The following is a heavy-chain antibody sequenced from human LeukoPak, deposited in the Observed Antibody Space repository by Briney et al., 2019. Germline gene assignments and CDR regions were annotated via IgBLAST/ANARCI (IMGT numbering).Heavy chain of an antibody. CDR3: ATDYYYDSSGYWPYAFDI. CDR1: GFTFDDCA. V-gene: IGHV3-9*01. J-gene: IGHJ3*02. CDR2: ISWNSGSI. D-gene: IGHD3-22*01. Sequence: PGRSLRLSCAASGFTFDDCAMHWVRHAPGKGLEWVSGISWNSGSIGYADSVKGRFTISRDNAKNSLYLQMNSLRAEDTALYYCATDYYYDSSGYWPYAFDIWGQGTMVTVSS.